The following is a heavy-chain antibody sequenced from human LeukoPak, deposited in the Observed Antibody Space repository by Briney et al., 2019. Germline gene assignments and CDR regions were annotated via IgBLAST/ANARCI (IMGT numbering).Heavy chain of an antibody. J-gene: IGHJ3*02. Sequence: SETLSLTCTVSGGSISSYYWSWFRHPPGEGLVWIVYNYYSGSTNYSPSIKSRVTISGDTSKNQFSPKLSSVTAADTAVYYCARGPVGGTTYNDGDAFDIGGQGTMVTVSS. CDR2: NYYSGST. D-gene: IGHD1-7*01. V-gene: IGHV4-59*01. CDR3: ARGPVGGTTYNDGDAFDI. CDR1: GGSISSYY.